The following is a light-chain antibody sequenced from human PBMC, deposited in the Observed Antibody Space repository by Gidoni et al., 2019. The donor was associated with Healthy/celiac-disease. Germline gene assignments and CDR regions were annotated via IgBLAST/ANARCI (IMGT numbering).Light chain of an antibody. V-gene: IGLV3-25*03. CDR1: ALPKQY. Sequence: SYELTQPPSVSVYPGQTARITLFGDALPKQYAYWSQQKPAQAPVLVIYKDSERPSGIPERVSGSSSGTTVTLTIGGVQAEDVADYYWQSAVSSGTLFGGGTKLTVL. CDR2: KDS. CDR3: QSAVSSGTL. J-gene: IGLJ2*01.